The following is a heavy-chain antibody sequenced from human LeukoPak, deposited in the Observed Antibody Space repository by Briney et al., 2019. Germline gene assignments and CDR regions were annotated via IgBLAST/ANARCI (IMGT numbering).Heavy chain of an antibody. CDR2: ISGSGGST. CDR3: AKDVRLAVAGIGHI. CDR1: GFTFSSYS. D-gene: IGHD6-19*01. V-gene: IGHV3-23*01. J-gene: IGHJ3*02. Sequence: GGSLRLSCAASGFTFSSYSMNWVRQAPGKGLEWVSAISGSGGSTYYADSVKGRFTISGDNSKNTLYLQMNSLRAEDTAVYYCAKDVRLAVAGIGHIWGQGTMVTVSS.